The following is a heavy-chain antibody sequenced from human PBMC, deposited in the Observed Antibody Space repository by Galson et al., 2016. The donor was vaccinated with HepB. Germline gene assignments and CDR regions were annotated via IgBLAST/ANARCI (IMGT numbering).Heavy chain of an antibody. CDR2: IKSKTDGGTT. CDR3: TGSGGYSGYAFYYYYYYYMDV. V-gene: IGHV3-15*01. D-gene: IGHD5-12*01. CDR1: GFTFSNAW. J-gene: IGHJ6*03. Sequence: SLRLSCAASGFTFSNAWMSWVRQAPGKGLEWVGRIKSKTDGGTTDYAAPVKGRFTISGDDSKNTLYLQMSSLKTEDTAVYYCTGSGGYSGYAFYYYYYYYMDVWGKGTTVTVSS.